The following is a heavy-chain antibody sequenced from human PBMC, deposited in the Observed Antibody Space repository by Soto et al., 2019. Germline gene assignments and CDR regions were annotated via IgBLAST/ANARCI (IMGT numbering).Heavy chain of an antibody. CDR2: INPNSGGT. V-gene: IGHV1-2*02. J-gene: IGHJ4*02. CDR3: ARDRIAAAGYYFDY. CDR1: GYTFTGYY. D-gene: IGHD6-13*01. Sequence: GASVKVSCKASGYTFTGYYMHWVRQAPGQGLEWMGWINPNSGGTNYAQKFQGRVTMTRDTSISTAYMELSRLRSDDTAVYYCARDRIAAAGYYFDYWRQGTLVTVSS.